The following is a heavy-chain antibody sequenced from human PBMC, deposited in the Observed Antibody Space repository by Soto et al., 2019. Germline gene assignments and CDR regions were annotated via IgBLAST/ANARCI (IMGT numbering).Heavy chain of an antibody. D-gene: IGHD1-1*01. Sequence: PXESLALSCDVSGFTISAYWLHWIRQVPGKGLIWVSRISDDGSTTTYADPVKGRFTISRDNAKNTLHQQRNSFRADDAGLYYCTRGPRVSSTGTGAHWGQGTLVTVSS. CDR1: GFTISAYW. V-gene: IGHV3-74*01. J-gene: IGHJ4*02. CDR2: ISDDGSTT. CDR3: TRGPRVSSTGTGAH.